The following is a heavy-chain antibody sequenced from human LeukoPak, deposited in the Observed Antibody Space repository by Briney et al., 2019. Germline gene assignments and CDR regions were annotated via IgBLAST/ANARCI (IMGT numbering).Heavy chain of an antibody. V-gene: IGHV3-23*01. J-gene: IGHJ4*02. CDR3: AKXXXXXCXGGSXXXTHXY. Sequence: GGSLRLSCAASGFAFTSYAMRWVRQAPGKGLGWVSTISGSGEGTYYADSVKGRFTISRENSKNTLYLKMNSLRAEGTAVYYCAKXXXXXCXGGSXXXTHXYWGPGTLVTVSS. CDR2: ISGSGEGT. D-gene: IGHD2-15*01. CDR1: GFAFTSYA.